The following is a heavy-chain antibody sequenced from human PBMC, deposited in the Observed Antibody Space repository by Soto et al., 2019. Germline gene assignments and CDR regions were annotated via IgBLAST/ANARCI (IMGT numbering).Heavy chain of an antibody. J-gene: IGHJ4*02. CDR1: GFTFSRSA. CDR2: ISYDGNDK. Sequence: QVQLVESGGGVVHPGRSLRLSCAASGFTFSRSAMHWVRQAPGKGLEWAAVISYDGNDKFYADSVKGRFTISRDNSKNTLYLEMTGLRGEDTAVYYCARERLGDYVTDCWGQGTLVTVSS. D-gene: IGHD4-17*01. CDR3: ARERLGDYVTDC. V-gene: IGHV3-30-3*01.